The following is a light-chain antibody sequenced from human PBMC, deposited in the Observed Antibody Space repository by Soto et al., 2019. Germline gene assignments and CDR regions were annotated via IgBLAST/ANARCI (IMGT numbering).Light chain of an antibody. CDR2: EVT. J-gene: IGLJ1*01. CDR3: SSYAGSNYFV. V-gene: IGLV2-8*01. Sequence: QSALTQPPSASGSPGQSVTISCTGTSSDVGTYKYVSWYQQHPGKAPKLMIYEVTKRPSGVPDRFSGSKSGNTASLTVSGLQAEDEADYYCSSYAGSNYFVFGTGTKVTVL. CDR1: SSDVGTYKY.